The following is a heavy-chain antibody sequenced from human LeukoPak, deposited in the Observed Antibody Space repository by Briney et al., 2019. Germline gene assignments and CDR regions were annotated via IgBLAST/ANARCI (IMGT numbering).Heavy chain of an antibody. V-gene: IGHV3-43*02. CDR2: ISGDGGST. CDR3: ARGHHSESYKADY. Sequence: GGSLRLSCAASGFTFDDYAMHWVRQAPGKGLEWVSLISGDGGSTYYADSVKGRFTISRDNSKNSLYLQMNSLRAEDTAVYYCARGHHSESYKADYWGQGTLVTVSS. J-gene: IGHJ4*02. CDR1: GFTFDDYA. D-gene: IGHD3-10*01.